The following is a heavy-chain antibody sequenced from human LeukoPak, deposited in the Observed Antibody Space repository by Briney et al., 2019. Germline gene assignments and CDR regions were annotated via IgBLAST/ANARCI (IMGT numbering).Heavy chain of an antibody. CDR2: IKQDGSET. CDR1: GFTFCGNW. Sequence: GGTLRLSCATSGFTFCGNWMGWVCKTPGTGLGRVAKIKQDGSETYYVDSMKGRFTISRDNAKNSLYLQMNTLRAEDTALYYCARGLWFGEFFDFWGQGTLVTVSS. D-gene: IGHD3-10*01. V-gene: IGHV3-7*01. J-gene: IGHJ4*02. CDR3: ARGLWFGEFFDF.